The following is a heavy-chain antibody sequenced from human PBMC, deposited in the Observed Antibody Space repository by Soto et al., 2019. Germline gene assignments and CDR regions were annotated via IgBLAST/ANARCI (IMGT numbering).Heavy chain of an antibody. D-gene: IGHD1-26*01. CDR1: GFTFSSYG. Sequence: GGSLRLSCSPSGFTFSSYGMHWVRQAPGKGPEWVAVIWYDGSKKQYADSVKGRFTVSRDNSKSTLYLQMDSLRAEDTAVYYCAKVGYSGSYYVFDYWGQGTLVTVSS. CDR2: IWYDGSKK. CDR3: AKVGYSGSYYVFDY. J-gene: IGHJ4*02. V-gene: IGHV3-33*06.